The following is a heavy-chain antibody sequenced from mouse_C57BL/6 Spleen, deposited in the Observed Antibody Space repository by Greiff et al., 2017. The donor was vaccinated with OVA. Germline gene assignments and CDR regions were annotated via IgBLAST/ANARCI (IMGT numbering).Heavy chain of an antibody. D-gene: IGHD1-1*01. J-gene: IGHJ2*01. CDR1: GFTFSDYY. Sequence: EVKLVESEGGLVQPGSSMKLSCTASGFTFSDYYMAWVRQVPEKGLEWVANINYDGSSTYYLDSLKSRFIISRDNAKNILYLQMSSLKSEDTATYYCARDRADYGTRGYFDYWGQGTTLTVSS. V-gene: IGHV5-16*01. CDR3: ARDRADYGTRGYFDY. CDR2: INYDGSST.